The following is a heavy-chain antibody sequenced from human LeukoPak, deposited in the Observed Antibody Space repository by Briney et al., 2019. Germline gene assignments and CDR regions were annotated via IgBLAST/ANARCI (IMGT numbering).Heavy chain of an antibody. J-gene: IGHJ6*02. CDR1: GFTFSSYW. V-gene: IGHV3-7*01. CDR2: IKQDGSEK. Sequence: GGSLRLSCAASGFTFSSYWMSWVRQAPGKGLEWVANIKQDGSEKYYVDSVKGRFTISRDNAKNSLYLQMNSLRAEDTAVYYCARTAYYYGSGSYYSDYYYYGMDVWGQGTTVTVSS. D-gene: IGHD3-10*01. CDR3: ARTAYYYGSGSYYSDYYYYGMDV.